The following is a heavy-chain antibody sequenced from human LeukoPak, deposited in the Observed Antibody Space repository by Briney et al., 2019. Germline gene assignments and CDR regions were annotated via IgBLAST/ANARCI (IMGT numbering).Heavy chain of an antibody. D-gene: IGHD6-19*01. CDR1: GGSISSDGYY. V-gene: IGHV4-39*01. J-gene: IGHJ4*02. CDR3: ASLAVAGLSEGY. CDR2: IYYSGST. Sequence: ASETLSLTCAVSGGSISSDGYYWAWIRQPPGKGLEWIASIYYSGSTYYNPSLKSRVTISVDTSRNQFSLKLNSVTAADTAVYYCASLAVAGLSEGYWGQGTLVIVSS.